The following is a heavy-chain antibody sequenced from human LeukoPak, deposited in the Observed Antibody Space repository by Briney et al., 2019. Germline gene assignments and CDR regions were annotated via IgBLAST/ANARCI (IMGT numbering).Heavy chain of an antibody. CDR2: ITTSSTYI. CDR1: GFTFSTYN. CDR3: AKASTYSSSWYVDVVDY. J-gene: IGHJ4*02. Sequence: GGSLRLSCAASGFTFSTYNMNWVRQAPGKGLEWVSSITTSSTYIYYADSVKGRFTISRDNSKNTLYLQMNSPRAEDTAVYYCAKASTYSSSWYVDVVDYWGQGTLVTVSS. V-gene: IGHV3-21*01. D-gene: IGHD6-13*01.